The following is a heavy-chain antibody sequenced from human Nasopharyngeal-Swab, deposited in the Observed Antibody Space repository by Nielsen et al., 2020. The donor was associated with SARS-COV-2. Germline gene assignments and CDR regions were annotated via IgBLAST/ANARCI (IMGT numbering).Heavy chain of an antibody. CDR1: GFTFDDHA. Sequence: GGSLRLSCAASGFTFDDHAMHWVRQAPGKGLEWVSGIIWTGDSRGYADSVKGRFTISRDSAKKSLYLQMNSLRPDDTALYYCAKDKGRGISPVEGSLDIWGQGTMVTVSS. CDR3: AKDKGRGISPVEGSLDI. CDR2: IIWTGDSR. D-gene: IGHD4-23*01. J-gene: IGHJ3*02. V-gene: IGHV3-9*01.